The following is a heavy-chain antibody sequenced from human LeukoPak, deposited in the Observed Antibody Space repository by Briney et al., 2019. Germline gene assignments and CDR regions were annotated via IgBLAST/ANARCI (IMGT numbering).Heavy chain of an antibody. J-gene: IGHJ4*02. CDR3: GRAFPPLRTSSAGDL. V-gene: IGHV3-21*01. CDR1: GFTFGSFT. CDR2: ISFSSTFR. Sequence: GGSLRLSCAASGFTFGSFTMNWVRQAPGKGVEWVSSISFSSTFRHFSDSVQGRFNISRDNTKNSLYLEMNSLRAEDTAVYYCGRAFPPLRTSSAGDLWGQGTLVTVSS. D-gene: IGHD3-16*01.